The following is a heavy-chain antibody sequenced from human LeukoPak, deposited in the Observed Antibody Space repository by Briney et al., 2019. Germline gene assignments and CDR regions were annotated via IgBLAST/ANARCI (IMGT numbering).Heavy chain of an antibody. Sequence: GGSLRLSCAASGFTFSSYWMHWVRQAPGKRLVWVSRINSDGSSTSYADSVKGRFTISRDNAKNTLYLQMNSLRAEDTAVYYCARDPEKNYYGSGSYQPPFDPWGQGTLVTVSS. D-gene: IGHD3-10*01. CDR1: GFTFSSYW. J-gene: IGHJ5*02. CDR2: INSDGSST. CDR3: ARDPEKNYYGSGSYQPPFDP. V-gene: IGHV3-74*01.